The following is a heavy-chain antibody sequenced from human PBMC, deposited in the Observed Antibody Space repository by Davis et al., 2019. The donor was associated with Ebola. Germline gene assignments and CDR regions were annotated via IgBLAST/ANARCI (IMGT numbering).Heavy chain of an antibody. D-gene: IGHD2-15*01. Sequence: GGSLRLSCAASGFTFSSYWMSWVRQAPGKGLEWVSYISSSGSTIYYADSVKGRFTISRDNAKNSLYLQMNSLRAEDTAVYYCARGGRCSGGSCYLGGFDYWGQGTLVTVSS. CDR1: GFTFSSYW. V-gene: IGHV3-48*04. CDR2: ISSSGSTI. CDR3: ARGGRCSGGSCYLGGFDY. J-gene: IGHJ4*02.